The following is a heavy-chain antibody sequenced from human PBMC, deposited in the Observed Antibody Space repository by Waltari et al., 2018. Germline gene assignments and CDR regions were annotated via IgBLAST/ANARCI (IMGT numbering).Heavy chain of an antibody. Sequence: QVQLQESGPGLVKPSQTLSLTCTVSGGSISSGSYYWSWIRQPAGKGLEWIGRIYTSGSTNYNPSLKSRVTISVDTSKNQFSLKLSSVTAADTAVYYCARAPELHYYYYYYMDVWGKGTTVTVSS. D-gene: IGHD1-7*01. V-gene: IGHV4-61*02. CDR2: IYTSGST. J-gene: IGHJ6*03. CDR3: ARAPELHYYYYYYMDV. CDR1: GGSISSGSYY.